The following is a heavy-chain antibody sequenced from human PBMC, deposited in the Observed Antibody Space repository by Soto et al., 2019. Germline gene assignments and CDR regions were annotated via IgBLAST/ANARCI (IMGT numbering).Heavy chain of an antibody. CDR2: IYSSGST. CDR3: ARDGGSGSSPKYWYFDL. D-gene: IGHD1-26*01. CDR1: GGAISTYY. Sequence: SETLSLTCTVSGGAISTYYWTWIRQPAGKGLEWIGRIYSSGSTKYNPSLKSRVTISVDTSKNQFSLKLSSVTAADTAVYYCARDGGSGSSPKYWYFDLWGRGTLVTVSS. J-gene: IGHJ2*01. V-gene: IGHV4-4*07.